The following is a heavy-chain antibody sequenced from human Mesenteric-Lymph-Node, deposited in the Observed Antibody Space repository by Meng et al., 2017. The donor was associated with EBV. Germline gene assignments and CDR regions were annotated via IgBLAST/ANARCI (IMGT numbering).Heavy chain of an antibody. CDR2: INHSGGT. CDR1: GDSFSGYF. J-gene: IGHJ4*02. Sequence: QVPFQQRGAGCLKPSETLSLTWAVIGDSFSGYFWSWIRQPLGKGLEWIGEINHSGGTNYNPSLESRVTISVDASKNQFSLKLRSVTAADTAVYYCARGGGVLTPLDYWGQGGLVTVSS. CDR3: ARGGGVLTPLDY. D-gene: IGHD4-23*01. V-gene: IGHV4-34*02.